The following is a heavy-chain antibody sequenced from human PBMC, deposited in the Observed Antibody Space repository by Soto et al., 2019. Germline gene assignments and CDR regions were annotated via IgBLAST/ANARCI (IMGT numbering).Heavy chain of an antibody. CDR1: GFTFSTFG. J-gene: IGHJ4*02. CDR2: ISSDGNNK. CDR3: AKDRGAQSTMIVVA. Sequence: GGSLRLSCAASGFTFSTFGMHWVRQAPGKGLEWVAVISSDGNNKYYADSVKGRFTISRDNSKNTLYLQMNSLRAEDRAVYYCAKDRGAQSTMIVVAWGQGTLATVSS. D-gene: IGHD3-22*01. V-gene: IGHV3-30*18.